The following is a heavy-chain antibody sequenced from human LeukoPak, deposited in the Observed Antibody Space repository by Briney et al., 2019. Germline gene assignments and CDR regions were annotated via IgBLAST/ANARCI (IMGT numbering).Heavy chain of an antibody. CDR3: ASQSTMVRGTDAFDI. Sequence: SETLSLTCAVHGGSFSGYYWSWIRQPPGKGLEWIGEINHSGSTNYNPSLKSRVTISVDTSKNQFSLKLSSVTAADTAVYYCASQSTMVRGTDAFDIWGQGTMVTVSS. J-gene: IGHJ3*02. CDR2: INHSGST. CDR1: GGSFSGYY. V-gene: IGHV4-34*01. D-gene: IGHD3-10*01.